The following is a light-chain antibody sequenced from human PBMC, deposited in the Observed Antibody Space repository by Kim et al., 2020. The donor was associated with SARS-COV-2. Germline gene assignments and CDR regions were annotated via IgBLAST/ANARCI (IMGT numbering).Light chain of an antibody. J-gene: IGLJ2*01. Sequence: QSITISCTGTSSDVGGYNYVSWYQQHPGKAPKLMIYEVSYRPSGVSNRFSGSKSGNTASLTISGLQAEDEADYYCSSYTSSSILLFGGGTKVTVL. CDR1: SSDVGGYNY. V-gene: IGLV2-14*01. CDR2: EVS. CDR3: SSYTSSSILL.